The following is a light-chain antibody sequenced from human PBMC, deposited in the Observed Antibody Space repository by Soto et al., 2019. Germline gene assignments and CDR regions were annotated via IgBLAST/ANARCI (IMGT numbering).Light chain of an antibody. CDR2: ATS. CDR3: HQFGYSPRT. Sequence: EIVLTQSPGTLSLSPGETSTLSCRASQTVNSDYLAWFQQRPGQAPRLLIFATSRRATDIPDRFSGSGSGTDFTLAIRRLEPEDFAVYYCHQFGYSPRTFGQGNKVE. V-gene: IGKV3-20*01. J-gene: IGKJ1*01. CDR1: QTVNSDY.